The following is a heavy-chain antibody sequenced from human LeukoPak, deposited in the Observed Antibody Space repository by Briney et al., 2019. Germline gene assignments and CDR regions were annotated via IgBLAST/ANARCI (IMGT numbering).Heavy chain of an antibody. CDR3: ARYGSGTYPRFDY. J-gene: IGHJ4*02. V-gene: IGHV4-59*08. Sequence: SETLSLTCTVSGGSISGYYWSWIRQSPGKGLEWIAYIYNSGSTNYNPSLQSRVTISVDTSKNQFSLNLSSVTAADTPVYYCARYGSGTYPRFDYWGQGTLVTVSS. CDR2: IYNSGST. CDR1: GGSISGYY. D-gene: IGHD3-10*01.